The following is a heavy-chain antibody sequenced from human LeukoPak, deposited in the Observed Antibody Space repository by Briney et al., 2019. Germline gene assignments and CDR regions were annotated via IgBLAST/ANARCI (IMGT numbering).Heavy chain of an antibody. CDR3: AIYCSSTSCYREAFDI. Sequence: ASVKVSCKASGYTFTSYYMHWVRQAPGQGLEWMGIINPSSGSTSYAQKFQGRVTMTRDTSTSTVYMELSSLRSEDTAVYYCAIYCSSTSCYREAFDIWGQGTMVTVSS. CDR2: INPSSGST. V-gene: IGHV1-46*03. D-gene: IGHD2-2*01. CDR1: GYTFTSYY. J-gene: IGHJ3*02.